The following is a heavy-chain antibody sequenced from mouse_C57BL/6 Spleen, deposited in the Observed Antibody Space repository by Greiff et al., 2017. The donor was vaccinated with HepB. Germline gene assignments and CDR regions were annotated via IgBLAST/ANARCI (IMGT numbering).Heavy chain of an antibody. D-gene: IGHD3-1*01. Sequence: EVHLVESGGGLVKPGGSLKLSCAASGFTFSDYGMHWVRQAPEKGLEWVAYISSGSSTIYYADTVKGRFTISRDNAKNNLFLQMTSLRSEDTAMYYCARRHSSCYVLYYYAMDYWGQGTSVTVSS. CDR3: ARRHSSCYVLYYYAMDY. CDR2: ISSGSSTI. V-gene: IGHV5-17*01. J-gene: IGHJ4*01. CDR1: GFTFSDYG.